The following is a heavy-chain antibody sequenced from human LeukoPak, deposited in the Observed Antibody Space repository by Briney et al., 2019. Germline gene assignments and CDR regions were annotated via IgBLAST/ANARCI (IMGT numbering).Heavy chain of an antibody. CDR2: VSYSGNT. V-gene: IGHV4-59*07. Sequence: PSDTLSLTCTVSGGSISGHYWSWIRQPPGKGLEWIGFVSYSGNTNYNPSLNGRVTISLDTSKSQFSLSLNSVTAADTAVYFCPRGGASSRYFGYWGQGTLVTVSS. D-gene: IGHD1-26*01. CDR1: GGSISGHY. J-gene: IGHJ4*02. CDR3: PRGGASSRYFGY.